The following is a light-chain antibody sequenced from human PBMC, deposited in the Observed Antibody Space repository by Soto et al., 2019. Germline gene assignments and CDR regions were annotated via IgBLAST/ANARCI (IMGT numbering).Light chain of an antibody. V-gene: IGKV1-5*01. CDR1: QTTNTW. J-gene: IGKJ2*01. Sequence: DTQMTQYPSTLSASVGDRVTITCRASQTTNTWLAWYQQKPWKAPKLLIYGASPLPSVVPSRFSGSGSRTEFQLTISSLQPDDFATYYCQHYNSYASLFGQGTKLEI. CDR2: GAS. CDR3: QHYNSYASL.